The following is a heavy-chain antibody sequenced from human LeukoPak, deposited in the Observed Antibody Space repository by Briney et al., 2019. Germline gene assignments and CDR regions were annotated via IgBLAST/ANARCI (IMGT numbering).Heavy chain of an antibody. J-gene: IGHJ4*02. Sequence: SETLSLTCTVSGGSISSYYWSWIRQPPGKGLEWIGYIYYSGSTNYNPSLKSRVTISVDTSKNQFSLKLSSVTAADTAVYYCARASYGSGSSLNYWGQGTLVIVSS. V-gene: IGHV4-59*01. CDR2: IYYSGST. CDR1: GGSISSYY. D-gene: IGHD3-10*01. CDR3: ARASYGSGSSLNY.